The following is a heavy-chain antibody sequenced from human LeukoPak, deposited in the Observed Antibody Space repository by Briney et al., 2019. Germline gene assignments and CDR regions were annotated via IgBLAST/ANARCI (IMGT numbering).Heavy chain of an antibody. D-gene: IGHD3-9*01. J-gene: IGHJ4*02. Sequence: TPSETLSLTCTVSGGSISSYYWSWIRQPPGKGLEWIGYIYYSGSTNYNPSLKSRVTISVDMSKNQFSLKLSSVTAADTAVYYCARGGGFDWFIDYWGQGTLVTVSS. CDR3: ARGGGFDWFIDY. V-gene: IGHV4-59*12. CDR1: GGSISSYY. CDR2: IYYSGST.